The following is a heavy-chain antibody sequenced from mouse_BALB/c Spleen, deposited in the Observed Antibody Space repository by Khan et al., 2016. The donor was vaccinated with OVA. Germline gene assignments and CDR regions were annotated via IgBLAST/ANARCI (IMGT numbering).Heavy chain of an antibody. Sequence: QVRLQQSGAELVRPGVSLKISCKGSGYTFTDFPMHWVKQSHAKNLEWIGVVSTNYGDATYNQKFTGKATMTVDKSSSTAYMELARLTSEDSAIYYLARGGGGDRFAYWGQGTLVTVSA. V-gene: IGHV1S137*01. CDR1: GYTFTDFP. CDR2: VSTNYGDA. J-gene: IGHJ3*01. CDR3: ARGGGGDRFAY.